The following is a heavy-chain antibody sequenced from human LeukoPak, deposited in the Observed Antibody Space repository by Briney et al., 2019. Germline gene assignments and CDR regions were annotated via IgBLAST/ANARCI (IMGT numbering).Heavy chain of an antibody. CDR3: AREKSGSSLYYYYYYMDV. Sequence: GSLRLSCAASGFTFSSYWMSWVRQAPGKGLEWVADIKQDGSEKYYVDSEKGRSTISRDNAKNSLYLQMNSLRAEDTAVYYCAREKSGSSLYYYYYYMDVWGKGTTVTVSS. V-gene: IGHV3-7*01. CDR1: GFTFSSYW. D-gene: IGHD1-26*01. J-gene: IGHJ6*03. CDR2: IKQDGSEK.